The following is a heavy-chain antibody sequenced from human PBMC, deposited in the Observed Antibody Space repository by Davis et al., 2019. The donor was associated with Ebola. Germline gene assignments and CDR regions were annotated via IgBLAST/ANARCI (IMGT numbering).Heavy chain of an antibody. J-gene: IGHJ4*02. V-gene: IGHV1-69*13. CDR3: AREGVTRRFDY. CDR1: GYTFTSYG. CDR2: IIPIFGTA. Sequence: AASVKVSCKASGYTFTSYGISWVRRAPGQGLEWMGGIIPIFGTANYEQKFQGRVTITADESTSTAYMELSSLRSEDTAVYYCAREGVTRRFDYWGQGTLVTVSS. D-gene: IGHD4-23*01.